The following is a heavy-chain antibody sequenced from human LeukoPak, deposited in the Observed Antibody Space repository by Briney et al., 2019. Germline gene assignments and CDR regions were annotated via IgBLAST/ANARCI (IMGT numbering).Heavy chain of an antibody. V-gene: IGHV5-51*01. D-gene: IGHD6-13*01. Sequence: GESLKISCKGSGYNFASYWIGWVRQMPGKGLECMGIIYPGDSDTKYSPSFQGQVTISADKSINTAYLQWSSLEASDTAIYCCARRPAYTKSWFYWGQGTLVTVSS. CDR1: GYNFASYW. CDR3: ARRPAYTKSWFY. CDR2: IYPGDSDT. J-gene: IGHJ4*02.